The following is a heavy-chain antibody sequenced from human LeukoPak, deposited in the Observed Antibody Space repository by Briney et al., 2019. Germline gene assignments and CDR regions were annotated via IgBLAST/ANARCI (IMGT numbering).Heavy chain of an antibody. J-gene: IGHJ4*02. CDR1: GGSISSSY. V-gene: IGHV4-59*08. CDR2: IYYNGRT. Sequence: SETLSLTCTVSGGSISSSYWSWIRQPPGKGLEWIGYIYYNGRTNYNPSLKSRVTISIDTSKNQFSLKLSSVTAADTAVYYCARGGDRSSWSIDYWGQGTLVTVSS. CDR3: ARGGDRSSWSIDY. D-gene: IGHD6-13*01.